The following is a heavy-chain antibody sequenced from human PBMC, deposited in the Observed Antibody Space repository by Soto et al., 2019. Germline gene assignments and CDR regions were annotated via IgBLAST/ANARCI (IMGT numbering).Heavy chain of an antibody. J-gene: IGHJ4*02. Sequence: SETLSLTCTVPGGSISSSSYYWGWIRQPPGKGLEWIGSIYYSGSTYYNPSLKSRVTISVDTSKNQFSLKLSSVTAADTAVYYCARLGLGIVGYWGQGTLVTVSS. CDR3: ARLGLGIVGY. D-gene: IGHD1-26*01. CDR2: IYYSGST. V-gene: IGHV4-39*01. CDR1: GGSISSSSYY.